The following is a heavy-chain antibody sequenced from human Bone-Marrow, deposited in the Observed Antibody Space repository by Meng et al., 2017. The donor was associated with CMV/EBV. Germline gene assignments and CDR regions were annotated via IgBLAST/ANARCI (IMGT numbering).Heavy chain of an antibody. V-gene: IGHV3-23*01. CDR3: AKVGGAYDYV. CDR1: GFTFSTYA. CDR2: ISGSGGNI. Sequence: LSCDDSGFTFSTYAMGWVRQAPGKGLEWVSVISGSGGNIHYTDSVKGRFTISRDNSKSTLYLQMIDLRADDTALYYCAKVGGAYDYVWGQGTLVTVSS. J-gene: IGHJ4*02. D-gene: IGHD3-16*01.